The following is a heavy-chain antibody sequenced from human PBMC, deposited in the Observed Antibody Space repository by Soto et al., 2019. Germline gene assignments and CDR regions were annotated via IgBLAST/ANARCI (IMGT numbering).Heavy chain of an antibody. CDR3: ARVKQWLPKDYYGMDV. J-gene: IGHJ6*02. V-gene: IGHV4-4*07. CDR2: IYTSGST. Sequence: SETLSLTCTVSGGSISSYYWSWIRQPAGKGLEWIGRIYTSGSTNYNPSLKSGVTMSVDTSKNQFSLKLSSVTAADTAVYYCARVKQWLPKDYYGMDVWGQGTTVTVSS. D-gene: IGHD6-19*01. CDR1: GGSISSYY.